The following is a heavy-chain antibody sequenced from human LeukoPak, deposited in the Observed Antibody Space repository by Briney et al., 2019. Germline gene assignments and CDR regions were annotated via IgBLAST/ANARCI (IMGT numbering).Heavy chain of an antibody. V-gene: IGHV3-11*01. CDR1: GFTFTDDY. CDR2: ISTSSYTI. Sequence: GGSLRLSCVASGFTFTDDYMTWIRQAPGKGLEWISYISTSSYTIYYADSVKGRFTISRDNAKNSLYLQMNSLRGEDTAVYYXXXDRXXXHSAYDWGHXDYWGQGTLVTVSS. CDR3: XXDRXXXHSAYDWGHXDY. D-gene: IGHD5-12*01. J-gene: IGHJ4*02.